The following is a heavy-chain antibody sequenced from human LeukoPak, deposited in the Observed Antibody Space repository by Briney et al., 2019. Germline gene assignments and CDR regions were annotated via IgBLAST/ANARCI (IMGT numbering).Heavy chain of an antibody. CDR3: ARGDEIYCSSTSCYPDY. CDR1: GFTFSSYA. J-gene: IGHJ4*02. D-gene: IGHD2-2*01. V-gene: IGHV3-30-3*01. CDR2: ISYDGSNK. Sequence: HPGGSLRLSCAASGFTFSSYAMHWVRQAPGKGLEWVAVISYDGSNKYYADSVKGRFTISRDNSKNTLYLQMNSLRAEDTAVYYCARGDEIYCSSTSCYPDYWGQGTLVTVSS.